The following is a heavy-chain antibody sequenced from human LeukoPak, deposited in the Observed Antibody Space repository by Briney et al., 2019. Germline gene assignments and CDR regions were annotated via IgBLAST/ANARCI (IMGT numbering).Heavy chain of an antibody. V-gene: IGHV4-34*01. CDR1: GESFRAYY. Sequence: PSETLSLTCAVYGESFRAYYWTWLRQPPGKGLKWIGETSLSGSTNYNPSLKSRATMSVDTSKNQFSLRLSSVTAADTAVYYCARVDYGNQRSNNWFDPWGQGTLVTVSS. CDR3: ARVDYGNQRSNNWFDP. CDR2: TSLSGST. D-gene: IGHD4-11*01. J-gene: IGHJ5*02.